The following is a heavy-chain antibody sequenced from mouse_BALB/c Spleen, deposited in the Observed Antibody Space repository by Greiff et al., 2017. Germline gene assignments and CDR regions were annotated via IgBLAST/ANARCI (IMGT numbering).Heavy chain of an antibody. J-gene: IGHJ4*01. D-gene: IGHD2-12*01. CDR1: GFSLTSYG. Sequence: QVHVKQSGPDLVAPSQSLSITCTVSGFSLTSYGVHWVRQPPGKGLEWLVVIWSDGSTTYNSALKSRLSISKDNSKSQVFLKMNSLQTDDTAMYYCARQDDRYAMDYWGQGTSVTVSS. CDR3: ARQDDRYAMDY. CDR2: IWSDGST. V-gene: IGHV2-6-2*01.